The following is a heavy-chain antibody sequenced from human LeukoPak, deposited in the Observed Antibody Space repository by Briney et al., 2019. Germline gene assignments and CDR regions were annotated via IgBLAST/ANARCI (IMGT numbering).Heavy chain of an antibody. CDR2: IYYSGST. Sequence: SETLSLTCTVSGGSISSSSYYWGWIRQPPGKGLEWIGLIYYSGSTYYNPSLKSRVTISVDTSKNQFSLKLSSVTAADTAVYYCARAVGIYGSGSSRFDPWGQGTLVTVSS. V-gene: IGHV4-39*07. CDR3: ARAVGIYGSGSSRFDP. D-gene: IGHD3-10*01. CDR1: GGSISSSSYY. J-gene: IGHJ5*02.